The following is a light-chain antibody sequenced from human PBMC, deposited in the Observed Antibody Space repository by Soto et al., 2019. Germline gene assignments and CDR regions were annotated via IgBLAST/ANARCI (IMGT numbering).Light chain of an antibody. CDR2: DVS. CDR3: SLYTTPSTRWV. V-gene: IGLV2-18*01. Sequence: QSVLTQPPSVSGSPGQSVTISCTGTSSDVGSYNRVSWYQQPPGTAPKLMIYDVSNRPSGVPDRFSGSKSGNTASLTISGLQAEDEADYYCSLYTTPSTRWVFGGGTQLTVL. J-gene: IGLJ3*02. CDR1: SSDVGSYNR.